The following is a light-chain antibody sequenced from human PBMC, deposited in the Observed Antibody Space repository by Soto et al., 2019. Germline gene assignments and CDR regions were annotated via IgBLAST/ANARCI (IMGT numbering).Light chain of an antibody. CDR2: GAS. V-gene: IGKV3-20*01. CDR3: QQYGNSPFN. Sequence: EIVLTQSPGTLSLSPGERATLFCRASQSVSSSYLAWYQQKPGQAPRLLIYGASSRATGIPDRFSGSGSGTDFSLTISRLEPEDFGVYYCQQYGNSPFNFGGGTKVEIK. CDR1: QSVSSSY. J-gene: IGKJ4*01.